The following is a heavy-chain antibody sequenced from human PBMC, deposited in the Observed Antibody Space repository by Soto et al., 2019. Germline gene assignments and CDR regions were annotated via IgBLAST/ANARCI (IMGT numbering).Heavy chain of an antibody. CDR2: IYYSGST. V-gene: IGHV4-31*03. Sequence: QVQLQESGPGLVKPSQTLSLTCTVSGGSISSGGYYWSWIRQHPGKGLEWIGYIYYSGSTYYNPSLKSRVTISVDTSKNQFSLKLSSVTAADTAVYYCARAGSHYYDSSGPRNWYFDLWGRGTLVTVSS. CDR3: ARAGSHYYDSSGPRNWYFDL. CDR1: GGSISSGGYY. J-gene: IGHJ2*01. D-gene: IGHD3-22*01.